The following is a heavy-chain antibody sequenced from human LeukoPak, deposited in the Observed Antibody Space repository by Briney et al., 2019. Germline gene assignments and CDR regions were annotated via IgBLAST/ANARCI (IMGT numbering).Heavy chain of an antibody. D-gene: IGHD3-22*01. Sequence: SETLSLTCTVSGGSISSSSYYWGWIRQPPGKGLEWIGSIYYSGSTYYNPSLKSRVTISVDTSKNKFSLKLSSVTAADTAVYYCARRNYYDSSGYTFDYWGQGTLVTVSS. CDR2: IYYSGST. V-gene: IGHV4-39*01. J-gene: IGHJ4*02. CDR3: ARRNYYDSSGYTFDY. CDR1: GGSISSSSYY.